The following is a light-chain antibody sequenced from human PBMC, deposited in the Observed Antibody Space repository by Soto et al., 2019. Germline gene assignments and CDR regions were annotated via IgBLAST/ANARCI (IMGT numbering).Light chain of an antibody. CDR3: QQYNNWWT. CDR1: QSVSPN. Sequence: EIVMTQSPATLSVSPGERATLSCRASQSVSPNLAWYQQKPGQAPRLLIYGASTRATGIPARFSGSGYVTEFTLTISSLQSEDFAVYYCQQYNNWWTFGQGTKVDIK. V-gene: IGKV3D-15*01. CDR2: GAS. J-gene: IGKJ1*01.